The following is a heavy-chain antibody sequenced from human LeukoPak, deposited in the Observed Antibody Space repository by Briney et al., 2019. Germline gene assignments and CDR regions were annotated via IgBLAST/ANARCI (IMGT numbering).Heavy chain of an antibody. CDR1: GGSISSGDYY. V-gene: IGHV4-30-4*08. Sequence: PSQTLSLTCTVSGGSISSGDYYWGWIRQPQGKGLEWIVYIYYSGSTYYHPSLKSRVTISVDTSKNQFSLKLSSVTAADTAVYYCASQKWELPYYFDYWGQGTLVTVSS. CDR3: ASQKWELPYYFDY. J-gene: IGHJ4*02. CDR2: IYYSGST. D-gene: IGHD1-26*01.